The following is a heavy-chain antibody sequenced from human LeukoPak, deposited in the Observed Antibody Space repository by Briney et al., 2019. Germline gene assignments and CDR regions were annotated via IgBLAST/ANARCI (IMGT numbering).Heavy chain of an antibody. D-gene: IGHD3-22*01. CDR2: ISGSGGST. Sequence: GGSLRLSCAAAGFNFHSSWMSWVRQAPGKGLEWVSAISGSGGSTYYADSVRGRFTISRDNSKNTLYLQMNSLRAEDTAVYYCATKDQYDSSGYYLYYFDYWGQGTLVTVSS. CDR3: ATKDQYDSSGYYLYYFDY. CDR1: GFNFHSSW. J-gene: IGHJ4*02. V-gene: IGHV3-23*01.